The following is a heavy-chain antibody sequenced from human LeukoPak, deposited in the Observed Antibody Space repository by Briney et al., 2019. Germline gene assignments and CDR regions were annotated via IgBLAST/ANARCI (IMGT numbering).Heavy chain of an antibody. CDR2: ISGSGGST. CDR3: AKAGSYYDSRFDY. J-gene: IGHJ4*02. V-gene: IGHV3-23*01. CDR1: GFSFSDYD. Sequence: GGSLRLSCAASGFSFSDYDMSWVRQAPGKGLEWVSAISGSGGSTYYADSVKGRFTISRDNSKNTLYLQMNSLRAEGTAVYYCAKAGSYYDSRFDYWGQGTLVTVSS. D-gene: IGHD3-22*01.